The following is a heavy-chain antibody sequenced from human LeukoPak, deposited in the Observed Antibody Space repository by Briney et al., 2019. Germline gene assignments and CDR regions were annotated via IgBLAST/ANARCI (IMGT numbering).Heavy chain of an antibody. CDR2: ISSSGSTI. V-gene: IGHV3-48*03. D-gene: IGHD5-18*01. CDR3: ARIWRHRGYSYGQPDY. Sequence: GGSLRLSCAASGFTFSSYEMNWVRQAPGEGLESVSYISSSGSTIYYADSVKGRFTISRDNAKNSLYLQMNSLRAEDTAVYYCARIWRHRGYSYGQPDYWGQGTLVTVSS. J-gene: IGHJ4*02. CDR1: GFTFSSYE.